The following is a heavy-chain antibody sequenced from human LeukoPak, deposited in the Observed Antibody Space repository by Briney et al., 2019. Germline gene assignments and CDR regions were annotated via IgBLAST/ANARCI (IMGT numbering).Heavy chain of an antibody. Sequence: SVKVSCKASGGTFSSYAISWVRQAPGQGLEWMGGIIPIFGTANYAQKFQGRVTITADESTSTAYMELSSLRSEDTAVYYCARGGSPVKTDAFDIWGQGTMVTVSS. CDR1: GGTFSSYA. D-gene: IGHD1-26*01. V-gene: IGHV1-69*01. CDR2: IIPIFGTA. CDR3: ARGGSPVKTDAFDI. J-gene: IGHJ3*02.